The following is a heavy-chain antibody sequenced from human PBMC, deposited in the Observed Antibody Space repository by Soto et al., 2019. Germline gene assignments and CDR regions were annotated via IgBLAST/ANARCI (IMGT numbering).Heavy chain of an antibody. CDR3: ARVATAMTYDF. J-gene: IGHJ4*02. V-gene: IGHV3-30*03. D-gene: IGHD2-21*02. CDR2: ISNDGRRK. Sequence: VGSLRLSCAASGFTFSSYGMHWVRQAPGKGLEWVASISNDGRRKYYADFVKGRFTISRDTANNILYLEMNSLRAEDTSLYYCARVATAMTYDFWGQGTQVTVSS. CDR1: GFTFSSYG.